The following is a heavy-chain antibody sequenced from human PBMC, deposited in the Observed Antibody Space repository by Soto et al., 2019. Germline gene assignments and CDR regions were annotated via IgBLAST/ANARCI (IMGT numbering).Heavy chain of an antibody. CDR1: GGTFSSYT. CDR2: IIHILGIA. V-gene: IGHV1-69*02. CDR3: AMEYCSSTSCYRDY. D-gene: IGHD2-2*02. Sequence: ASVKVSCKASGGTFSSYTISWVRQAPGQGLECMVSIIHILGIANYAQKFQGRVTITADKSTSAAYMELSSLRSEDTAVYYCAMEYCSSTSCYRDYWGQGTLVTVSS. J-gene: IGHJ4*02.